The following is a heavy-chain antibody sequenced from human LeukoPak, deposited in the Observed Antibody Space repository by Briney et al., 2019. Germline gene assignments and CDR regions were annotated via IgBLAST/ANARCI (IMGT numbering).Heavy chain of an antibody. Sequence: PGGSLRLSCAASGFTFNTYSMNWVRQAPGKGLEWVSSISSSGNYIYYADSMKGRFTISRDNAKNSLHLQMNSLRAEDTAVYHCVRASTSYSSGLDAFDIWGQGTMVTVSS. CDR3: VRASTSYSSGLDAFDI. J-gene: IGHJ3*02. CDR1: GFTFNTYS. V-gene: IGHV3-21*06. D-gene: IGHD6-19*01. CDR2: ISSSGNYI.